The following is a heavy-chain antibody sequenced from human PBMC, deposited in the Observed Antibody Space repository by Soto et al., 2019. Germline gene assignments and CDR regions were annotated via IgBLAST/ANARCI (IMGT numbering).Heavy chain of an antibody. D-gene: IGHD1-26*01. J-gene: IGHJ6*02. Sequence: ASVKVSCKASGYTFTSYGISWVRQAPGQGLEWMGWISAYNGNTNYAQKLQGRVTMTTDTSTSTAYMELRSLRSDDTAVYYCARDSRSPSGSYRHGMDVWRQATTVTLSS. V-gene: IGHV1-18*01. CDR2: ISAYNGNT. CDR3: ARDSRSPSGSYRHGMDV. CDR1: GYTFTSYG.